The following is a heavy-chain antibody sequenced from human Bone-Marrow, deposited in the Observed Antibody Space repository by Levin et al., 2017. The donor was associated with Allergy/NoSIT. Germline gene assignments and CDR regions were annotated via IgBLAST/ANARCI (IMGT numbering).Heavy chain of an antibody. CDR2: SSYDGSKK. D-gene: IGHD2-2*01. J-gene: IGHJ6*02. CDR3: AKDLGYCSSQTCYNEGMYYYYGLDV. V-gene: IGHV3-30*18. CDR1: GFTFSNYA. Sequence: GGSLRLSCAASGFTFSNYAMHWVRQAPDKGLEWVALSSYDGSKKYYADSVEGRFTISRDYYKNTLYLQMNSLRPEDKAVYYCAKDLGYCSSQTCYNEGMYYYYGLDVWGQGTTVTVSS.